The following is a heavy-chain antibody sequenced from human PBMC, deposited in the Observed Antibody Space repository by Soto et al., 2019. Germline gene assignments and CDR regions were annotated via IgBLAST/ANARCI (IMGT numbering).Heavy chain of an antibody. V-gene: IGHV3-23*01. CDR1: GFTFSSYA. CDR3: AKPYYDILTGLIERKFDY. D-gene: IGHD3-9*01. J-gene: IGHJ4*02. Sequence: GGSLRLSCAASGFTFSSYAMSWVRQAPGKGLEWVSAISGSGGSTYYADSVKGRFTISRDNSKNTLYLQMNSLRAEDTAVYYCAKPYYDILTGLIERKFDYWGQGTLVTVSS. CDR2: ISGSGGST.